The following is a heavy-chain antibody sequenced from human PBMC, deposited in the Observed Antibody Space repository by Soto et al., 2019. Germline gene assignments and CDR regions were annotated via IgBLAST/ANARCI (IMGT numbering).Heavy chain of an antibody. Sequence: PGGSLRLSCAASGFTFSSYSMNWVRQAPGKGLEWVASMRGIGSYIYYEDSVKGRFTISRDNTTNNMYLQMNSLKAEDTAVYYCAIGQQPTYYYYYGMDVWGQGTTVTVSS. J-gene: IGHJ6*02. CDR2: MRGIGSYI. CDR3: AIGQQPTYYYYYGMDV. V-gene: IGHV3-21*01. D-gene: IGHD1-1*01. CDR1: GFTFSSYS.